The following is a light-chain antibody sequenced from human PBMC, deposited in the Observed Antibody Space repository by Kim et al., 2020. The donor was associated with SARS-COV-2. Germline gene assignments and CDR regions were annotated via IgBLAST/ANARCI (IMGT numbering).Light chain of an antibody. J-gene: IGKJ4*01. CDR3: QQSYRTPRT. CDR1: QNINSY. CDR2: AAS. Sequence: DIQMTQSPSSLSASVGDRITITCRASQNINSYLNWYQQKPGRAPKLLIFAASILRSGVPSRFSGSGSGTHFTLTISNLQPEDFASYSCQQSYRTPRTFGGGTKVDIK. V-gene: IGKV1-39*01.